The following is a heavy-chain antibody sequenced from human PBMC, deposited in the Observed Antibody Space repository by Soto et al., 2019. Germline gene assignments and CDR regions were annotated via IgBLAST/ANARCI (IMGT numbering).Heavy chain of an antibody. CDR1: GFTFSSYA. V-gene: IGHV3-23*01. Sequence: EVQLLESGGGLVQPGGSLRCSCAASGFTFSSYAMNWVRQAPGKGLEWVSVISGSSDSTYYADSVKGRFTISRDNSKNTLYLQMNSLRAEDTAIYYCARRGSGSYYDYWGQGTLVTVSS. CDR2: ISGSSDST. J-gene: IGHJ4*02. CDR3: ARRGSGSYYDY. D-gene: IGHD1-26*01.